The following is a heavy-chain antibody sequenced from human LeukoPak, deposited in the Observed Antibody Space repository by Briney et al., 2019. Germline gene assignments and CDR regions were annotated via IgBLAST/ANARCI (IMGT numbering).Heavy chain of an antibody. J-gene: IGHJ4*02. Sequence: GGSLRLSCAASGFTFSGFTMNWVRQAPGKGLEWVSSISSSRTNIYYAESMKGRFTTSRDSAKNSVYLQINFLRVEDTAVYYCARESGNRIFDYWGQGTLVTVSS. D-gene: IGHD1-14*01. CDR2: ISSSRTNI. CDR1: GFTFSGFT. CDR3: ARESGNRIFDY. V-gene: IGHV3-21*01.